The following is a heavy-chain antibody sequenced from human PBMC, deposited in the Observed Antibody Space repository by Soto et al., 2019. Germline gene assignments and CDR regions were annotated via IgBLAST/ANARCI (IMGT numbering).Heavy chain of an antibody. J-gene: IGHJ5*02. V-gene: IGHV3-23*01. CDR3: ATRFDWFVD. CDR2: IDGSGGGT. CDR1: GFSFSRSD. Sequence: GGSLRLSCAASGFSFSRSDMNWVRQAPGKGLEWVSAIDGSGGGTYYVDSVQGRFIISRGNSRNTLYLQMSRLRAEDTAVYYCATRFDWFVDWGRGTLVTVDS. D-gene: IGHD3-16*01.